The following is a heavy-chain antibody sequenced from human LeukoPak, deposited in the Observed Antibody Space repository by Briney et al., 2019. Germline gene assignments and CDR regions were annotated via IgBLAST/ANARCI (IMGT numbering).Heavy chain of an antibody. J-gene: IGHJ4*02. D-gene: IGHD4-17*01. CDR1: GFTFSSYG. CDR2: IWYDGSNK. Sequence: GGSLRLSCAASGFTFSSYGMHWARQAPGKGLEWVAVIWYDGSNKYYADSVKGRFTISRDNSKNTLYLQMNSLRAEDTAVYYCARDQAVTNYFDYWGQGTLVTVSS. V-gene: IGHV3-33*01. CDR3: ARDQAVTNYFDY.